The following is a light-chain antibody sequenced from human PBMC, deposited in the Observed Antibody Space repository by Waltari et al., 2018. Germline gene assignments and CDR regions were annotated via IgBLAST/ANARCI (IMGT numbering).Light chain of an antibody. J-gene: IGLJ2*01. CDR3: AAWDDSLGGPV. CDR2: RNN. CDR1: SSNIARNT. Sequence: QSVLTQPPSMSGTPGQRVTISCSRSSSNIARNTVNWYQQVPGTAPKVLIYRNNQRPSGVPDRFSGSKSGTSASLAISGLQSEDEADYHCAAWDDSLGGPVFGGGTTLTVL. V-gene: IGLV1-44*01.